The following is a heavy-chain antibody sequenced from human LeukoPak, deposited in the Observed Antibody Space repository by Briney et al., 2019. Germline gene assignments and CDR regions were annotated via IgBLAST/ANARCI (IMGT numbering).Heavy chain of an antibody. D-gene: IGHD1-26*01. V-gene: IGHV4-39*01. CDR3: ARRVGANNFDY. Sequence: PSETLSLTCTVSGGSISSSSYYWGWIRQPPGKGLEWIGSIYYSGSTYYNPSLKSRVTISVDTSKNQFSLKLSSVTAADTAVYYCARRVGANNFDYWGQGTLVTVSS. CDR1: GGSISSSSYY. CDR2: IYYSGST. J-gene: IGHJ4*02.